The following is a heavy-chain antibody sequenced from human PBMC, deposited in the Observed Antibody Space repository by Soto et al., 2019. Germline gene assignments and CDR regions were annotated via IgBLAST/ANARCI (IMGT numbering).Heavy chain of an antibody. J-gene: IGHJ1*01. CDR2: IYWDDDR. Sequence: QITLKESGPTVVKPTQTVTLTCAVSGFSLSADGVAVGWIRQSPGQALEWLALIYWDDDRRYSPSLAARLTSNQDTYRNQVVLTMTNAHPVDTGTHFCAQQKQTAYRLFETWGRGTLVTVSS. CDR3: AQQKQTAYRLFET. D-gene: IGHD2-21*02. V-gene: IGHV2-5*02. CDR1: GFSLSADGVA.